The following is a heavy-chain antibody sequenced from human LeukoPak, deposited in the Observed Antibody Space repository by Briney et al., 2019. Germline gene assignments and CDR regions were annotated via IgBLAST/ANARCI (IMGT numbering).Heavy chain of an antibody. J-gene: IGHJ6*03. CDR2: IYHSGST. D-gene: IGHD5-24*01. V-gene: IGHV4-39*07. Sequence: PSETLSLTCTVSGGSISSSSYYWGWIRQPRGKGLEWIGSIYHSGSTYSNPSLKIRVTISVDTSKNQFSLKLSSVTAADTAVYYCARGTSFLVEMATIHRLYYMDVWGKGTTVTVSS. CDR3: ARGTSFLVEMATIHRLYYMDV. CDR1: GGSISSSSYY.